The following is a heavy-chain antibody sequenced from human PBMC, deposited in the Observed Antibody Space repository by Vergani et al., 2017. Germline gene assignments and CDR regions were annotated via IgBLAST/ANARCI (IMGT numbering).Heavy chain of an antibody. CDR1: GGSFSGYY. Sequence: QVQLQQWGAGLLKPSETLSLTCAVSGGSFSGYYWSWIRQPPGEGREWFGEINHSGSTNYYPSLKSRVTISVDTSKNQFFLKLRSVTAADTAVYYCARDGIFAAKYSSSWYWFDPGGQGTLVTVSS. D-gene: IGHD6-13*01. CDR2: INHSGST. CDR3: ARDGIFAAKYSSSWYWFDP. J-gene: IGHJ5*02. V-gene: IGHV4-34*01.